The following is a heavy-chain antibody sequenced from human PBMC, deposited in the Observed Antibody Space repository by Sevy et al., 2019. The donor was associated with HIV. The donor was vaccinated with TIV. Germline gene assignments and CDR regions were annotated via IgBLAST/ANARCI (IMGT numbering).Heavy chain of an antibody. CDR3: TTGMRNTKFDY. CDR2: IKSKTDGGTT. J-gene: IGHJ4*02. CDR1: GFTFSNAW. D-gene: IGHD3-3*01. V-gene: IGHV3-15*01. Sequence: GGSLRLSCAASGFTFSNAWMSWVRQAPGKGLEWVGRIKSKTDGGTTDYAAPVKGSFTISRDDSKNTLYLQMNSLKTEDTAVYYCTTGMRNTKFDYWGQGTLVTVSS.